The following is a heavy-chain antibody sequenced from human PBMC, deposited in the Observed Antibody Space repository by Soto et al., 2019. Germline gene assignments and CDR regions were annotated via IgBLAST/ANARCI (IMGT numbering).Heavy chain of an antibody. Sequence: QVQLVQSGAEVKKPGASVKVSCKASGYTFTNYYINWVRQAPGQGLEWMGMINPSGGSTTYAQKFQGRVTKTRDTSTSTVYRELNSLRTEDTAVYDCSRDGWFSKTHRYYMDVWGRGTTVSVSS. CDR2: INPSGGST. CDR3: SRDGWFSKTHRYYMDV. V-gene: IGHV1-46*03. J-gene: IGHJ6*03. D-gene: IGHD6-19*01. CDR1: GYTFTNYY.